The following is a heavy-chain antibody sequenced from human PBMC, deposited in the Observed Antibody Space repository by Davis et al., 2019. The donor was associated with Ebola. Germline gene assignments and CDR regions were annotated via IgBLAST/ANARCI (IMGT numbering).Heavy chain of an antibody. J-gene: IGHJ6*02. D-gene: IGHD1-26*01. CDR3: ARGGLSVLLVPRDYYYGMDV. CDR1: GYTFTRYY. CDR2: INPNSGAT. V-gene: IGHV1-2*06. Sequence: AASVKVSCKASGYTFTRYYMHWMRQAPGQGLEWMGRINPNSGATKYAQQFQGRLTMTRDTSISTVYMELSRLRSDDTAVYYCARGGLSVLLVPRDYYYGMDVWGQGTTVSVSS.